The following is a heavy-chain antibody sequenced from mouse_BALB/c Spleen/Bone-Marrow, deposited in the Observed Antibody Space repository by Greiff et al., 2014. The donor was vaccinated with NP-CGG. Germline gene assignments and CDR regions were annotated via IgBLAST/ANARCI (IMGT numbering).Heavy chain of an antibody. D-gene: IGHD2-10*01. J-gene: IGHJ2*01. Sequence: VQLQQSGPELVKPGASVKMSCKASGYTFTSYVMHWVKQKPGQGLEWIGYINPYNDGTKYNEKFKGKATLTTDKSSSTAYMELSSLTSEASAVYYCAREAAYYGNYGDDYWGQGTTLTVSS. CDR1: GYTFTSYV. V-gene: IGHV1-14*01. CDR3: AREAAYYGNYGDDY. CDR2: INPYNDGT.